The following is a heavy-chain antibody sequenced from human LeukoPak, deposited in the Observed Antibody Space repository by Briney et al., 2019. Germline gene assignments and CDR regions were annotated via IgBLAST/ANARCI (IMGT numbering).Heavy chain of an antibody. Sequence: GGSLRLSCAAPGVTFSSYAMSWVRQAPGKGLEWVSAISGSGGSTYYADSVKGRFTISRDNSKNTLYLQMNSLRAEDTAVYYCAKGVVVVPAAIDYWGQGTLVTVSS. CDR1: GVTFSSYA. CDR2: ISGSGGST. J-gene: IGHJ4*02. D-gene: IGHD2-2*01. V-gene: IGHV3-23*01. CDR3: AKGVVVVPAAIDY.